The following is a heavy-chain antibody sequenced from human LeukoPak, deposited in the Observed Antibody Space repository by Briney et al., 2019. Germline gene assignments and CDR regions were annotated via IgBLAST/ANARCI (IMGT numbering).Heavy chain of an antibody. CDR2: IYHSGST. CDR3: ARQYSGYDPAFDY. J-gene: IGHJ4*02. CDR1: RFTFSSYAM. Sequence: GSLRLSCAASRFTFSSYAMSWVRQAPGKGLEWIGEIYHSGSTNYNPSLKSRVTISVDKSKNQFSLKLSSVTAADTAVYYCARQYSGYDPAFDYWGQGTLVTVSS. D-gene: IGHD5-12*01. V-gene: IGHV4-4*02.